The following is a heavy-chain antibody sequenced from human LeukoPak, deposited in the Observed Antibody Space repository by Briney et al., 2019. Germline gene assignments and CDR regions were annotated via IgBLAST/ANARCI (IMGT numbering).Heavy chain of an antibody. D-gene: IGHD3/OR15-3a*01. Sequence: SETLSLICSVSGVSLSGYYWSWIRPPPGKGLEWIGDIHYTGTTKYNPSVKSRVTISIDTSKNQFSLELSSLTATDTAVYFCATNRVWTYDRPFDIWGQGTMVTVSS. CDR3: ATNRVWTYDRPFDI. J-gene: IGHJ3*02. CDR2: IHYTGTT. V-gene: IGHV4-59*08. CDR1: GVSLSGYY.